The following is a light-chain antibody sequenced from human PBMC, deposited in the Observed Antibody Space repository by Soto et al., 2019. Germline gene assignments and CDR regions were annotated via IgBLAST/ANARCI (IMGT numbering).Light chain of an antibody. CDR2: SAS. J-gene: IGKJ1*01. Sequence: IQMTQSPSSLSASVGERVTITCRASQLIRNDLGWYQQKPGEVPRLLLYSASTLQSGVPSRFSGSVSGTDFTLTISSLQPEDSATYYCLQDYNYPQTFGQGTKVEIK. V-gene: IGKV1-6*01. CDR3: LQDYNYPQT. CDR1: QLIRND.